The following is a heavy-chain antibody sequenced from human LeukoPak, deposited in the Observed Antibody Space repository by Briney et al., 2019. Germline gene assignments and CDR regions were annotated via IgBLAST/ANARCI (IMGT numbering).Heavy chain of an antibody. CDR3: ARSPNWGSVDYWYFDL. CDR1: GGSISSYY. Sequence: PSETLSLTCTVSGGSISSYYWSWIRQPPGKGLEWIGYIYYGGSTNYNPSLKSRVTISVDTSKNQFSPKLSSVTAADTAVYYCARSPNWGSVDYWYFDLWGRGTLVTISS. CDR2: IYYGGST. D-gene: IGHD7-27*01. V-gene: IGHV4-59*01. J-gene: IGHJ2*01.